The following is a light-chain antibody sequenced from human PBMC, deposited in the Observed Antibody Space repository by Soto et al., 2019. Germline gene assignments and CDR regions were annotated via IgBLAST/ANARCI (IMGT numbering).Light chain of an antibody. CDR2: DAS. CDR1: QDISNY. Sequence: DIQMTQSPSSLSASVGDRITITCQASQDISNYLNWYQQKPGKAPKLLIYDASNLETGVPSRFSGSGSGTDFTFNISSLQPEDIATYYCKQYDNLPPYTFGQGTKLEIK. CDR3: KQYDNLPPYT. J-gene: IGKJ2*01. V-gene: IGKV1-33*01.